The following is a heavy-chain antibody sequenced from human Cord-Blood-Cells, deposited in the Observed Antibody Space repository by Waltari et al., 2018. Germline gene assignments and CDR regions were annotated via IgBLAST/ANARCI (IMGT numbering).Heavy chain of an antibody. CDR2: ISPILGTA. J-gene: IGHJ3*02. D-gene: IGHD3-10*01. CDR3: ARYGSGSYHDAVDI. V-gene: IGHV1-69*01. Sequence: QVQLVQSGAEVKKPGSSVTVSCKASGVTFSSYAISWVRQAPGQGRECRGGISPILGTANYAQKFQGRVTITQDESTSTAYMGLSSLRSEDTALYYCARYGSGSYHDAVDIWGQGTMVTVSS. CDR1: GVTFSSYA.